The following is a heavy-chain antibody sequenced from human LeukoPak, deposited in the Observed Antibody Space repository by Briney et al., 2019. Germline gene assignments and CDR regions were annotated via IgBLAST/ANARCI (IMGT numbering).Heavy chain of an antibody. D-gene: IGHD6-19*01. J-gene: IGHJ4*02. CDR2: IYYSGST. CDR1: GGSISSSSYY. CDR3: ARSVAGYFDY. Sequence: PSETLSLTCTVSGGSISSSSYYWGWIRQPPGKGLEWIGSIYYSGSTYYNPSLKSQVTISVDTSKNQFSLKLSSVTAADTAVYYCARSVAGYFDYWGQGTLVTVSS. V-gene: IGHV4-39*01.